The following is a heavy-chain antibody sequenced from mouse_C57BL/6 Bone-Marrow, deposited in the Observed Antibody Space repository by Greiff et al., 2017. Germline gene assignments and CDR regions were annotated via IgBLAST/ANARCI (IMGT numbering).Heavy chain of an antibody. V-gene: IGHV1-82*01. CDR2: IYPGDGDT. CDR1: GYAFSSSW. Sequence: VQLQQSGPELVKPGASVKISCKASGYAFSSSWMNWVKQRPGKGLEWIGRIYPGDGDTNYNGKFKGKATLTADKSSSTAYMQLSSLTSEDSAVYFCAREGANWDVGFAYWGQGTLVTVSA. D-gene: IGHD4-1*01. J-gene: IGHJ3*01. CDR3: AREGANWDVGFAY.